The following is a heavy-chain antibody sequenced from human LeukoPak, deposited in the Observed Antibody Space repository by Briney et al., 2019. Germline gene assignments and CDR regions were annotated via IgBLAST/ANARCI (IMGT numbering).Heavy chain of an antibody. CDR2: ISRTGRT. Sequence: SETLSLTCAVYGGSFSNYYWSWIRQAPGKGLEWIGEISRTGRTNYNSSLKSRVTISIDTSKNQFSLKLSSVTAADLAVYYCATARGYCSSTSCPDWFDHWGQGTLVTVSS. CDR1: GGSFSNYY. J-gene: IGHJ5*02. D-gene: IGHD2-2*01. V-gene: IGHV4-34*01. CDR3: ATARGYCSSTSCPDWFDH.